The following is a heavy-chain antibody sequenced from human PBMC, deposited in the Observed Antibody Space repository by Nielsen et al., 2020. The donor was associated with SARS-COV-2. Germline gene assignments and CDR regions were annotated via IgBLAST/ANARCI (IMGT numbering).Heavy chain of an antibody. Sequence: GESLKISCAASGFTLGTYAMTWVRQAPGKGLDWVSSISSNTGSTYYADSVKGRFTISRDNAKNTLHLQMSSLRAEDTAVYYCARSRGARLRYFDWLGRDAFDIWGQGTMVTVSS. V-gene: IGHV3-23*01. CDR1: GFTLGTYA. J-gene: IGHJ3*02. CDR3: ARSRGARLRYFDWLGRDAFDI. D-gene: IGHD3-9*01. CDR2: ISSNTGST.